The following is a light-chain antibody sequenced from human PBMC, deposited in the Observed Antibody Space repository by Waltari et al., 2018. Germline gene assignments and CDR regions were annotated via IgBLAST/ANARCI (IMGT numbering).Light chain of an antibody. CDR3: QQCYSPPYT. J-gene: IGKJ2*01. CDR2: WAS. CDR1: QIVLSSSNNKNY. V-gene: IGKV4-1*01. Sequence: DIVMTKSPDSLAVSLGEGATTQCKSSQIVLSSSNNKNYLRWYQQKPGQPPKLLITWASTRESGVPDRFSSSGSGTDFALTISSLQAEDVAVYYCQQCYSPPYTFGQGTKLEIK.